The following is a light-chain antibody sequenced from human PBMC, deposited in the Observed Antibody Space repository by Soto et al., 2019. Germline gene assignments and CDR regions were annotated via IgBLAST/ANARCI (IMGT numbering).Light chain of an antibody. CDR2: GVS. J-gene: IGKJ5*01. CDR1: QSVNIN. V-gene: IGKV3-15*01. CDR3: QQYNNWPIT. Sequence: EVVLTQSPATLSVSPGEGATLSCRASQSVNINLAWYQQKPGQAPRLLIYGVSTRATGVPGRFSGSGSGTEFTLTISTLQSEDFAVYYCQQYNNWPITFGQGTRLEIK.